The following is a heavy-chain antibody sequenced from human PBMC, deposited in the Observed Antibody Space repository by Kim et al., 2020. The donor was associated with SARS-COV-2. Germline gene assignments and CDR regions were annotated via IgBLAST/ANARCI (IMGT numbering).Heavy chain of an antibody. CDR3: AKDIESSGYYAMDV. CDR1: GFIFDDYA. D-gene: IGHD3-22*01. V-gene: IGHV3-9*01. Sequence: GGSLRLSCAASGFIFDDYAMYWVRQVPGKGLEWVSRISWNSGSIDYGDAVKGRFTISRDNAKNSLHLQMNSLRAEDTALYYCAKDIESSGYYAMDVWGQGTTLTVSS. J-gene: IGHJ6*02. CDR2: ISWNSGSI.